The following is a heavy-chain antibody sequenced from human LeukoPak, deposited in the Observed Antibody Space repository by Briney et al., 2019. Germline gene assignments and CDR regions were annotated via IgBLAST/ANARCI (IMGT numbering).Heavy chain of an antibody. CDR3: ARVDTAMVIDY. CDR1: GGTFSSYA. J-gene: IGHJ4*02. CDR2: IIPILGIA. D-gene: IGHD5-18*01. V-gene: IGHV1-69*04. Sequence: ASVKVSCKASGGTFSSYAISWVRQAPGQGLEWMGRIIPILGIANYAQKFQGRVTITADKSTGTAYMELSSLRSEDTAVYYCARVDTAMVIDYWGQGTLVTVSS.